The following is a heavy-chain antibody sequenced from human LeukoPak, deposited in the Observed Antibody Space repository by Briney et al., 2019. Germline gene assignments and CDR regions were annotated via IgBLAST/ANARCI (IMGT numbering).Heavy chain of an antibody. V-gene: IGHV3-66*01. Sequence: GGSLRLSCAASGFSVTNYYMSWVRRAPGKGLEWVSVIYSGGDTFHADSVEGRFILSRDISKNTLYLQMNSLRADDTAVYYCTRDPDGWGQGTLVTVSS. CDR2: IYSGGDT. J-gene: IGHJ4*02. CDR1: GFSVTNYY. CDR3: TRDPDG.